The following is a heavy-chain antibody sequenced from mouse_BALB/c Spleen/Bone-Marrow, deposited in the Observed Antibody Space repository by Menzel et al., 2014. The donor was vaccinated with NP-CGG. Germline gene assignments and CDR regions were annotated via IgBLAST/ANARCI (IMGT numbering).Heavy chain of an antibody. CDR2: ILPGSGIT. CDR3: ARSPY. Sequence: QVQLKDSGAELMKPGASVKISCKATGYTFSSYWIEWVKRRPGHGLEWIGEILPGSGITNYNEKFKGKATFTADTSSNTAYMQLGSLTSEDSAVYYCARSPYWGQGTLVTVSA. CDR1: GYTFSSYW. V-gene: IGHV1-9*01. J-gene: IGHJ3*01.